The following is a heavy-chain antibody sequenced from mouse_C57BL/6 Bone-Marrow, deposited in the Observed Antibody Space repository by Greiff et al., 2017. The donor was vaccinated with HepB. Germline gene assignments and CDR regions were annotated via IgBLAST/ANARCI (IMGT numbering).Heavy chain of an antibody. CDR2: IRNKANNHAT. CDR3: TRGARLRRAMDY. CDR1: GFTFSDAW. J-gene: IGHJ4*01. Sequence: EVQVVESGGGLVQPGGSMKLSCAASGFTFSDAWMDWVRQSPEKGLEWVAEIRNKANNHATYYAESVKGRFTISRDDSKSSVYLQMNSLRAEDTGIYYCTRGARLRRAMDYWGQGTSVTVSS. V-gene: IGHV6-6*01. D-gene: IGHD2-4*01.